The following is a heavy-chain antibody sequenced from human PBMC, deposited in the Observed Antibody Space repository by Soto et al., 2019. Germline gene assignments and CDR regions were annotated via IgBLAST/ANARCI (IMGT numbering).Heavy chain of an antibody. CDR3: ARDQRLAAAGTTYYYGMDV. J-gene: IGHJ6*02. Sequence: SETLSLTCTVSGGSVSSGSYYWSWIRQPPGKGLEWIGSIYYSGRTNYHPALKSRVTISVDTSKNQFSLTLSSVTASETAVYYCARDQRLAAAGTTYYYGMDVWGQGTTVTVSS. V-gene: IGHV4-61*01. CDR2: IYYSGRT. D-gene: IGHD6-13*01. CDR1: GGSVSSGSYY.